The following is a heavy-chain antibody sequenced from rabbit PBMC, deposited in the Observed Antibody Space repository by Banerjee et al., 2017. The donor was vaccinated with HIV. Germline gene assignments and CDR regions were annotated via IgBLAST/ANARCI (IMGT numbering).Heavy chain of an antibody. CDR1: GFDFSSYG. CDR2: IDPVFGST. CDR3: YSSGWGGNYFNL. J-gene: IGHJ4*01. V-gene: IGHV1S47*01. Sequence: QQQLVESGGGLVQPGGSLKLSCKASGFDFSSYGVSWVRQAPGKGLEWIGYIDPVFGSTYYASWVNGRFTISSHNAQNTLYLQLNSLTAADTATYFCYSSGWGGNYFNLWGQGTLVTVS. D-gene: IGHD4-1*01.